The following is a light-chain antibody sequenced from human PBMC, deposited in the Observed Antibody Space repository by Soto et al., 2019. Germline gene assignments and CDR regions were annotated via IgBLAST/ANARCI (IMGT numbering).Light chain of an antibody. V-gene: IGLV3-1*01. Sequence: SYELTQPPSLSVSPGRTASITCSGAKLGQKYVYWYQQKPGQSPVLVIYHDSKRPSGIPERFSGSNSGNTATLTISGTQPLDEAEYYCQAWDNRNGIFGTGTKLSVL. CDR3: QAWDNRNGI. J-gene: IGLJ1*01. CDR2: HDS. CDR1: KLGQKY.